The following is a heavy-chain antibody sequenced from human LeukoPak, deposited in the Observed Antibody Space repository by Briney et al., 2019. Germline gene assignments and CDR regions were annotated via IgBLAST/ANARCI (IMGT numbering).Heavy chain of an antibody. Sequence: SETLSLTCTVTGVSISSYYWSWIRQPPGRELEWIGYVSFSGITDLNPSLKSRVTMSRDTSKNQFSLRLLSVTAADTAVYFCASYSYDTSGYYYAFGYWGQGLQVTVSS. J-gene: IGHJ4*02. CDR2: VSFSGIT. V-gene: IGHV4-59*01. CDR1: GVSISSYY. CDR3: ASYSYDTSGYYYAFGY. D-gene: IGHD3-22*01.